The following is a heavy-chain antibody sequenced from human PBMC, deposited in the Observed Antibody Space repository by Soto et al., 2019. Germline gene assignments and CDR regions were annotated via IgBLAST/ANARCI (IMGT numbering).Heavy chain of an antibody. CDR1: GYTFTSHH. CDR3: RSLDCGQGD. J-gene: IGHJ4*02. CDR2: IKPRSGST. V-gene: IGHV1-46*03. Sequence: QVQLVQSGAEVQKPGASVKVSCKASGYTFTSHHMHWVRQVPGEGLEWMGMIKPRSGSTNYPQMFEYRVTMTRDASTSTAYMELRGLTSEDTAAYYCRSLDCGQGDWGQGPLVTV. D-gene: IGHD1-1*01.